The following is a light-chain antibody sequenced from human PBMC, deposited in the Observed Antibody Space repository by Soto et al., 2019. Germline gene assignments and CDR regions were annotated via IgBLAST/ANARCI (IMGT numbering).Light chain of an antibody. CDR1: QSISTY. CDR2: AAS. J-gene: IGKJ5*01. V-gene: IGKV1-39*01. CDR3: QQSYSKPIT. Sequence: DIQMTQSPTSLSPSVGDRVAITCRASQSISTYLHWYQQKPGKAPKLLIYAASSLQSGVPSRFSGSGSGTDLTITISSLHPEDFATYYCQQSYSKPITCVHGTRME.